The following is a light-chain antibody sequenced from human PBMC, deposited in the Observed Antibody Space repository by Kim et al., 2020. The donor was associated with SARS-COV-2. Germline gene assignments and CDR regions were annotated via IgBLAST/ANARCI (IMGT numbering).Light chain of an antibody. CDR2: GVA. CDR3: SSYSSNTTMV. V-gene: IGLV2-14*03. J-gene: IGLJ3*02. Sequence: GQTITISCTGTNSDVGVYNTVSWYQQHPGKAPKLVTYGVADRPSGVFNRFSGSKSGNTASLTISGLQPEDEADYYCSSYSSNTTMVFGGGTKVTVL. CDR1: NSDVGVYNT.